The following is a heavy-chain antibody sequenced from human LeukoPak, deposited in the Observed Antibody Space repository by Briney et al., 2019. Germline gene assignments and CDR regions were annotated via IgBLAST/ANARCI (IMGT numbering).Heavy chain of an antibody. CDR3: ARESSGTYYNPLGYMDV. CDR2: IFTSGIT. J-gene: IGHJ6*03. Sequence: PSETLSLTCTVSGGSISIYYWNWIRQPAGKGLEWIGRIFTSGITNYNPSLKSRVTMSVDTSKNQFSLNLSSVTAADTAVYYRARESSGTYYNPLGYMDVWGKGTTVTVSS. D-gene: IGHD3-10*01. CDR1: GGSISIYY. V-gene: IGHV4-4*07.